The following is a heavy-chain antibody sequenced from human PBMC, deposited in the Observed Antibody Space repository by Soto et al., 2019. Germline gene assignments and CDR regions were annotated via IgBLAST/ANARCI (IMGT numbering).Heavy chain of an antibody. V-gene: IGHV3-30*03. Sequence: QVQLVESGGGVVQPGRSLTLSCAASGFTFSNYGMHWVRQAPGKGLEWVAVILYGGTNEYYPDSVKGRFTISRDNSKDTLYLQMSSLRREDTAVYFCARGGTYGMDVW. CDR1: GFTFSNYG. CDR2: ILYGGTNE. D-gene: IGHD6-25*01. J-gene: IGHJ6*01. CDR3: ARGGTYGMDV.